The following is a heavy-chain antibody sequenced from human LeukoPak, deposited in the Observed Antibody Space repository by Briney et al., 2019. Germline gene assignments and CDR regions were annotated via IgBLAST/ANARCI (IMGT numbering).Heavy chain of an antibody. CDR3: ARWGSIAVARFDY. D-gene: IGHD6-6*01. J-gene: IGHJ4*02. CDR1: GGSISSYY. V-gene: IGHV4-59*01. CDR2: IYYTGST. Sequence: SETLSLTCTVSGGSISSYYWSWIRQPPGEGLEWIGYIYYTGSTNYNPSLTSRVNISVDTSKNQFSLNLTSVTAADTAVYYCARWGSIAVARFDYWGQGTLVTVSS.